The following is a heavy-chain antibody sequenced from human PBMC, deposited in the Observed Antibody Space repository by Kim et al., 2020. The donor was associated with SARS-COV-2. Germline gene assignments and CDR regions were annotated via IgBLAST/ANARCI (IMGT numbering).Heavy chain of an antibody. CDR3: AKDRVKIAAAYYYYGMDV. CDR1: GFTFSSYA. Sequence: GGSLRLSCAASGFTFSSYAMSWVRQAPGKGLEWVSAISGSGGSTHYADSVKGRFTISRDNSKNTLYLQMNSLRAEDTAVYYCAKDRVKIAAAYYYYGMDVWGQGTTVTVSS. V-gene: IGHV3-23*01. D-gene: IGHD6-13*01. CDR2: ISGSGGST. J-gene: IGHJ6*02.